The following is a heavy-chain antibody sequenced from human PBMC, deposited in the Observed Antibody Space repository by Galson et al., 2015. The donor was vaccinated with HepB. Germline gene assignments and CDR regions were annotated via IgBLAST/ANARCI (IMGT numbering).Heavy chain of an antibody. J-gene: IGHJ4*02. Sequence: CKASGGTFSSYAISWARQAPGQGLEWMGGIIPIFGTANYAQKFQGRVTITADESTSTAYMELSSLRSEDTAVYYCARGGGYYDSSGYSHFDYWGQGTLVTVSS. V-gene: IGHV1-69*01. CDR2: IIPIFGTA. D-gene: IGHD3-22*01. CDR1: GGTFSSYA. CDR3: ARGGGYYDSSGYSHFDY.